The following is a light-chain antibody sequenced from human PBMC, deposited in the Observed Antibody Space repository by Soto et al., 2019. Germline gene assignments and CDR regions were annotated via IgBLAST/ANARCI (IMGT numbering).Light chain of an antibody. CDR2: ANS. CDR3: QSYDSSLSSYV. Sequence: QSVLTQPPSVSGAPGQRVTISCTGSSSNIGAGYDVHWYQQLPGTAPKLLINANSNRPSGVPDRFSGSKSGTSASLAITGLQAEDDAYYYCQSYDSSLSSYVFGTGTKLTVL. V-gene: IGLV1-40*01. CDR1: SSNIGAGYD. J-gene: IGLJ1*01.